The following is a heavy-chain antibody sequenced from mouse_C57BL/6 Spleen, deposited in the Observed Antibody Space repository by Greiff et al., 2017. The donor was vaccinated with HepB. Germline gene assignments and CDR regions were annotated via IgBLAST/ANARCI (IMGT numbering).Heavy chain of an antibody. D-gene: IGHD1-1*01. CDR1: GYTFTDYY. CDR2: INPNNGGT. V-gene: IGHV1-26*01. CDR3: ARCPFYYYGSSYRYFDV. J-gene: IGHJ1*03. Sequence: EVQLQQSGPELVKPGASVKISCKASGYTFTDYYMNWVKQSHGKSLEWIGDINPNNGGTSYNQKFKGKATLTVDKSSSTAYMELRSLTSEDSAVYYCARCPFYYYGSSYRYFDVWGTGTTVTVSS.